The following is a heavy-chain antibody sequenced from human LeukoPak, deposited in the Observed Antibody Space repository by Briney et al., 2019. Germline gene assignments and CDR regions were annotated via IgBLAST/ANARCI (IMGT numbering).Heavy chain of an antibody. V-gene: IGHV4-39*01. D-gene: IGHD3-3*01. CDR3: ARSDFWSGYYGRGFDY. J-gene: IGHJ4*02. CDR1: GGSISSSSYY. Sequence: PSETLSLTCTVSGGSISSSSYYWGWIRQPPGKGLEWIGSVYYTGNTYYNPSVKSRVTISVDTSKNQFSLKLSSVTAADTAVYYCARSDFWSGYYGRGFDYCGQGTLVTVSS. CDR2: VYYTGNT.